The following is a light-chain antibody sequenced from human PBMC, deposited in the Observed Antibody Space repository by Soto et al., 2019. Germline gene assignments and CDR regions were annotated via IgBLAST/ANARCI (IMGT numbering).Light chain of an antibody. CDR3: QQSYSTPQT. CDR2: AAY. Sequence: DIQMTQSPSSLSASGGDRVTITCRASQRISSYLNWYQQKPGKAPKLLIYAAYSLQSGVPSRFSGSGSGTDFTLTISSLQPEDFATYYCQQSYSTPQTFGQGTKVDIK. J-gene: IGKJ1*01. V-gene: IGKV1-39*01. CDR1: QRISSY.